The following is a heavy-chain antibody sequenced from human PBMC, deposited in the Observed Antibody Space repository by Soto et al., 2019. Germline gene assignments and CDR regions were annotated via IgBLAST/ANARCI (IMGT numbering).Heavy chain of an antibody. V-gene: IGHV3-30*18. CDR1: GLTFSSYG. J-gene: IGHJ4*02. D-gene: IGHD4-17*01. Sequence: GGSLRLSCAASGLTFSSYGMHWVRQAPGKGLEWVAVILYDGSKKYYADSMKGRFTISRDNSKNTLYLQMNSLRAEDTALYYCAKDRGALRWSEEHYYFDYWGQGTLVTVSS. CDR2: ILYDGSKK. CDR3: AKDRGALRWSEEHYYFDY.